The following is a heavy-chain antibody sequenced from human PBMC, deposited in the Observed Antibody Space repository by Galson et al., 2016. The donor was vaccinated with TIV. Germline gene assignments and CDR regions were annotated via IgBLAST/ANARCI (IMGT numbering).Heavy chain of an antibody. J-gene: IGHJ3*02. Sequence: SVKVSCKASGYTFTGYYMHWVRQAPGQGLEWMGWINPDSGDTNYSQKFQGRVTMTRDTSINTAYMELSNLKSDDTAVYYCARDPSPVTTSPFDIWGQGKMVTVSS. CDR1: GYTFTGYY. CDR2: INPDSGDT. D-gene: IGHD4-17*01. V-gene: IGHV1-2*02. CDR3: ARDPSPVTTSPFDI.